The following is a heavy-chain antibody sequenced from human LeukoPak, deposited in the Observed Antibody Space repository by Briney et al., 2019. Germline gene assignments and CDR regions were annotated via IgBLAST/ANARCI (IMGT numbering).Heavy chain of an antibody. V-gene: IGHV3-48*04. D-gene: IGHD3-3*01. Sequence: GGSLRLSCAASGFTFSSYSMNWVRQAPGKGLEWVSYISSSGSTIYYADSVKGRFTISRDNAKNSLYLQMNSLRAEDTAVYYCARALITIFGVVIHYGMDVWGQGTTVTVSS. CDR3: ARALITIFGVVIHYGMDV. J-gene: IGHJ6*02. CDR2: ISSSGSTI. CDR1: GFTFSSYS.